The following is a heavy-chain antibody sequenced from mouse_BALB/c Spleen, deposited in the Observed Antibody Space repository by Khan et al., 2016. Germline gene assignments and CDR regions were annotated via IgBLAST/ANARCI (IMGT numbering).Heavy chain of an antibody. V-gene: IGHV6-6*02. CDR1: GFTFSNYW. CDR2: IRLKSNNYAT. J-gene: IGHJ3*01. Sequence: EVELVESGGGLVQPGGSMKLSCVASGFTFSNYWMNWVRQSPEKGLEWVAEIRLKSNNYATHYAESVQGRFTISRDDYKSSVYLQMNNLRAEDTGIYYGTRYDYDGSWFAYWGQGTLVTVSA. CDR3: TRYDYDGSWFAY. D-gene: IGHD2-4*01.